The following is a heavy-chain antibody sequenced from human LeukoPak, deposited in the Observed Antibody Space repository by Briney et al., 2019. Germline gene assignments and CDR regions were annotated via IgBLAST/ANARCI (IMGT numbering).Heavy chain of an antibody. CDR1: GFTFSDST. CDR3: VRGAASGSYYGLGV. J-gene: IGHJ6*02. D-gene: IGHD1-26*01. V-gene: IGHV3-73*01. CDR2: IRNKANNYAT. Sequence: GGSLRLSCAASGFTFSDSTTHWVRQASGKGLEWVGRIRNKANNYATAYATSVKGRFTLSRDDSKNTAYLQMNSLKTEDTALYYCVRGAASGSYYGLGVWGQGATVTVSS.